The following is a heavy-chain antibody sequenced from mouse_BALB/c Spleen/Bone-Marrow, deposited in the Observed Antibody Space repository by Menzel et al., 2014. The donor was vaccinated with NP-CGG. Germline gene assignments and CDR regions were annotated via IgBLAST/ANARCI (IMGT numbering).Heavy chain of an antibody. CDR1: GFNIKDTF. CDR2: IDPAKDNS. Sequence: EVKLQESGAELVKPGASVKLSCAASGFNIKDTFIHWVKQRPEQGLEWIGSIDPAKDNSKFDPKFQGKATLTADTSSNTAYLQLSSLTSEDTAVYFCTRNYVSHYFDYWGQGTTLTVSS. J-gene: IGHJ2*01. D-gene: IGHD1-1*01. CDR3: TRNYVSHYFDY. V-gene: IGHV14-3*02.